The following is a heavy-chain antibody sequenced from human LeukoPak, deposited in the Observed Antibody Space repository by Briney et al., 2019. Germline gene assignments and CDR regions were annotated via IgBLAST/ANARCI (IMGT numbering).Heavy chain of an antibody. CDR1: GGTFSSYA. CDR3: ARDYFDLDWLSFDY. Sequence: EASVKVSCKASGGTFSSYAISWVRQAPGQGLEWMGRIIPIFGTANYAQKFQGRVTITTDESTSTAYMELSSLRSEDTAVYYCARDYFDLDWLSFDYWGQGTLVTVSS. J-gene: IGHJ4*02. D-gene: IGHD3-9*01. CDR2: IIPIFGTA. V-gene: IGHV1-69*05.